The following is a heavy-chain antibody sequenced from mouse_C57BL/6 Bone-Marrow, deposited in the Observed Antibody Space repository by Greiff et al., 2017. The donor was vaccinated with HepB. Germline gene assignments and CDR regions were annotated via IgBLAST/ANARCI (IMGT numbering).Heavy chain of an antibody. CDR2: INPGSGGT. D-gene: IGHD1-1*01. Sequence: QVQLQQSGAELVRPGTSVKVSCKASGYAFTNYLIEWVKQRPGQGLEWIGVINPGSGGTNYNEKFKSKATLTVDKPSSTAYMQLSSLTSEDSAVYYCARPVVGGDFDYWGQGTTLTVSS. J-gene: IGHJ2*01. CDR3: ARPVVGGDFDY. CDR1: GYAFTNYL. V-gene: IGHV1-54*01.